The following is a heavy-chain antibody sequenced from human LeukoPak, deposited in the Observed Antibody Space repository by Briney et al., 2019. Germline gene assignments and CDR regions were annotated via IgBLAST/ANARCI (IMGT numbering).Heavy chain of an antibody. CDR2: INPDGRST. J-gene: IGHJ4*02. CDR3: ARDRPGGSADY. D-gene: IGHD5-12*01. CDR1: GFTFSSYW. Sequence: PGGSLRLSCAASGFTFSSYWMHWVRQVPGKGLVWVSRINPDGRSTNYADSVKGHLTISRDNAKSTLYLQMNSLRAEDTAIYYCARDRPGGSADYWGQGTLVTVSS. V-gene: IGHV3-74*01.